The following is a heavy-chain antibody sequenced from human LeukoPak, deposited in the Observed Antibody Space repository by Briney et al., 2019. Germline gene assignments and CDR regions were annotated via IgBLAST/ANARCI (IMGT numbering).Heavy chain of an antibody. V-gene: IGHV1-18*01. CDR1: GFSFSSYG. D-gene: IGHD1-26*01. CDR2: ISAYNGKT. Sequence: ASVKVSCKASGFSFSSYGFSWVRQAPGQGLEWMGWISAYNGKTNYAQKFQGRVTMTTDTSTTTVYMDLRSPISDDTAVYFCARGGALTSSDSWGQGTLITVSS. J-gene: IGHJ4*02. CDR3: ARGGALTSSDS.